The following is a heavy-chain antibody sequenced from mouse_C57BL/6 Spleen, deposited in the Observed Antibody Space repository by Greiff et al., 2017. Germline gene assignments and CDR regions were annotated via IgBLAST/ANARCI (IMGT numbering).Heavy chain of an antibody. J-gene: IGHJ4*01. CDR2: INPNNGGT. CDR3: ARDTTDAMDY. CDR1: GYTFTDYY. V-gene: IGHV1-26*01. Sequence: EVQLQQSGPELVKPGASVKISCKASGYTFTDYYMNWVKQSHGKSLEWIGDINPNNGGTSYNQKFKGKATLTVDKSSSTAYMELRSLTSEDSAVYYCARDTTDAMDYWGQGTSVTVSS. D-gene: IGHD1-1*01.